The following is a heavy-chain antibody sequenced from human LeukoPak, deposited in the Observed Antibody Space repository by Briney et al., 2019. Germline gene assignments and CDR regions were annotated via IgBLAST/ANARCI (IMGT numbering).Heavy chain of an antibody. Sequence: GGSLRLSCAASGFTFSSYAMHWVRQAPGKGLEWVAVISYDGSNKYYADPVKGRFTISRYNSKNTLYLQMNSLRAEDTAVYYCARDRLITYYYDSSGYYPGYWGQGTLVTVSS. V-gene: IGHV3-30*04. CDR2: ISYDGSNK. D-gene: IGHD3-22*01. CDR3: ARDRLITYYYDSSGYYPGY. J-gene: IGHJ4*02. CDR1: GFTFSSYA.